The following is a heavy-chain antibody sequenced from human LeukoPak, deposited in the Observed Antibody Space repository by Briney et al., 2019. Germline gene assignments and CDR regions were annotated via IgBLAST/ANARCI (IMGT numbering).Heavy chain of an antibody. Sequence: GGSLRLSGAGSGFTFSSSAMNWVRQAPGKGLEWVSVISVSGGSTYYADSVKGRFTISRDNSKNTLYLQMNSLRAEDTAVYYCAQGRDWFGDLSPFDTWGQGTMVTVSS. D-gene: IGHD3-10*01. J-gene: IGHJ3*02. CDR2: ISVSGGST. CDR1: GFTFSSSA. CDR3: AQGRDWFGDLSPFDT. V-gene: IGHV3-23*01.